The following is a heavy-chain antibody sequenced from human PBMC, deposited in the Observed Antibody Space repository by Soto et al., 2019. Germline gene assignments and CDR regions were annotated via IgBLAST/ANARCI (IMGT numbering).Heavy chain of an antibody. CDR1: GGSISGYF. CDR2: IYYTGGT. CDR3: ARVRDNGGYSGKGAIDI. V-gene: IGHV4-59*01. Sequence: SETLSLTCTIFGGSISGYFWTWIRQPPGKGLECIGYIYYTGGTYYNPSLKSRVTISVDTSKNQLSLKLSSVTAADTAVYFCARVRDNGGYSGKGAIDIWGQGTMVTVSS. D-gene: IGHD3-22*01. J-gene: IGHJ3*02.